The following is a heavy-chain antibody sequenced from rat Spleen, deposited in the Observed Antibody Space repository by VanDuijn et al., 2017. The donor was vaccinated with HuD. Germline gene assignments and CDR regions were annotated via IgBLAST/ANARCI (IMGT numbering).Heavy chain of an antibody. CDR2: IWSGGNT. D-gene: IGHD1-12*02. CDR3: TRNYAYYYDGSYHGGFDY. V-gene: IGHV2S13*01. J-gene: IGHJ1*01. Sequence: WVRQSPGKGLEWMAVIWSGGNTDYNSALKSRLSISRDTSKSQVFLKVNSLKTEDTGIYYCTRNYAYYYDGSYHGGFDYWGPGTMVTVSS.